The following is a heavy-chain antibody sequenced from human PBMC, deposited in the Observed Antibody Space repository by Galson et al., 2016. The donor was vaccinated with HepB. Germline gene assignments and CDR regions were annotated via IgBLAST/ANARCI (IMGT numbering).Heavy chain of an antibody. CDR3: AKHSRPELGIEPPGTRWFDP. CDR2: ISNTRSVI. CDR1: GFNFGAYS. V-gene: IGHV3-48*02. D-gene: IGHD6-13*01. Sequence: SLRLSCAASGFNFGAYSMNWVRQAPGKGLEWISYISNTRSVIHYADSVKGRFTISRDNFNNSLYLQMNSLSDEDTAVYYCAKHSRPELGIEPPGTRWFDPWGQGTLVTVSS. J-gene: IGHJ5*02.